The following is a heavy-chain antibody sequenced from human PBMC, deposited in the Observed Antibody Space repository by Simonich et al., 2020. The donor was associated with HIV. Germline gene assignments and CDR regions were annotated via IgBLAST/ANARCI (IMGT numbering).Heavy chain of an antibody. CDR3: ARRHPTTVTTPYFDY. CDR1: GGSFSGYS. CDR2: INQRGST. V-gene: IGHV4-34*01. J-gene: IGHJ4*02. Sequence: QVQLQQWGAGLLKPSETLSLTFAVYGGSFSGYSWSWIRQPPGKGLEWLGEINQRGSTNYNPTLKSRVTISVDTSKNQFSLKLSSVTAADTAVYYCARRHPTTVTTPYFDYWGQGTLVTVSS. D-gene: IGHD4-17*01.